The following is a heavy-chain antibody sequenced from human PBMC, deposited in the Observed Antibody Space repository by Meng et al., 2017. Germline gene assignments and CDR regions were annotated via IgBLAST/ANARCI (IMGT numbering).Heavy chain of an antibody. CDR3: ARDSEKKLFHYGSGTMGGFDY. V-gene: IGHV3-30*04. CDR1: GFTFSSYA. J-gene: IGHJ4*02. D-gene: IGHD3-10*01. Sequence: GSLKISCAASGFTFSSYAMHWVRQATGKGLEGVAVISYDGSNKYYADSVKGRFTISRDNSKNALYLQMNSLRAEDTAVYYCARDSEKKLFHYGSGTMGGFDYWGQGTLVTVSS. CDR2: ISYDGSNK.